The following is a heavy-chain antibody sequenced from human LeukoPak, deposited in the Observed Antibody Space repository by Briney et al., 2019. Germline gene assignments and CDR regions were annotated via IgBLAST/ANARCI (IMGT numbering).Heavy chain of an antibody. D-gene: IGHD4-11*01. J-gene: IGHJ4*02. CDR3: ARDPSSVTLYFFDY. CDR2: IDANNGDT. Sequence: ASVKISCTASEYTFRGNYIHWLHQAPGQGLEWVGWIDANNGDTKSAQKFQGRVTMSRDTSISTAYMDLRSLSPDDAAVYYCARDPSSVTLYFFDYWGQGTLVTVSS. CDR1: EYTFRGNY. V-gene: IGHV1-2*02.